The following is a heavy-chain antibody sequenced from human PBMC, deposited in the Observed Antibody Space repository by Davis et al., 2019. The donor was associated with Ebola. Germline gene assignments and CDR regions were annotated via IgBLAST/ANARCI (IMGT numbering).Heavy chain of an antibody. CDR3: AKLLDPLAFDI. V-gene: IGHV3-30*18. D-gene: IGHD2-15*01. CDR1: GFTFSSYG. J-gene: IGHJ3*02. CDR2: ISYDGSNK. Sequence: PGGSLRLSCAASGFTFSSYGMHCVRQAPGKGLEWVAVISYDGSNKYYADSVKGRFTISRDNSKNTLYLQMNSLRAEDTAVYYCAKLLDPLAFDIWGQGTMVTVSS.